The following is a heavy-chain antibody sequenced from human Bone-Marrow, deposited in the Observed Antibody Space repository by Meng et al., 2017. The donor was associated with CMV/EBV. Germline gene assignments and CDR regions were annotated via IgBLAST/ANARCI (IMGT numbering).Heavy chain of an antibody. V-gene: IGHV3-7*01. CDR3: AREGILLREFQIFGVASHDAFDI. D-gene: IGHD3-3*01. Sequence: GGSLRLSCAASGFTFSSYWMSWVRQAPGKGLEWVANIKQDGSEKYYVDSVKGRFTISRDNAKNSLYQQMNSLRAEDTAVYYCAREGILLREFQIFGVASHDAFDIWGQGTMVTVSS. J-gene: IGHJ3*02. CDR1: GFTFSSYW. CDR2: IKQDGSEK.